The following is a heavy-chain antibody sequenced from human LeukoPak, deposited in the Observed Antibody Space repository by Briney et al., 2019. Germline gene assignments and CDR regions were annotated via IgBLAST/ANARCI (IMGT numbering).Heavy chain of an antibody. CDR2: ISGSGGST. CDR1: AFTFSSYA. CDR3: ELDPRGH. J-gene: IGHJ4*02. Sequence: QPGGSLRLSCAASAFTFSSYAMCCVRQAPGKGLEWVSAISGSGGSTYYADSVKGRLTFSRDNSKNRLYQQITRLRAEDTAVFCRELDPRGHWGQGTLVTVSS. D-gene: IGHD6-13*01. V-gene: IGHV3-23*01.